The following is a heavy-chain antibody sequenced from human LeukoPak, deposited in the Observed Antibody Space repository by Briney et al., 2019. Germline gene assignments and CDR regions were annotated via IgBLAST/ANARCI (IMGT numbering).Heavy chain of an antibody. J-gene: IGHJ3*02. Sequence: VASVKDSCQSSRYTLTGYHMHWVRQPPGQALEWMGWINPNRGGTNYEQKFQGIVNMTRERSISTVYMELSRLRSDDTAVYYCARGPTYYYDSSGYSDAFDIWGQGTMVTVSS. V-gene: IGHV1-2*02. CDR2: INPNRGGT. D-gene: IGHD3-22*01. CDR1: RYTLTGYH. CDR3: ARGPTYYYDSSGYSDAFDI.